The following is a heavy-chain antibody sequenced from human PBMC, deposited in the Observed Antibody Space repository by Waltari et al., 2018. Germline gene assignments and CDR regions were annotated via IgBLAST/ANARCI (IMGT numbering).Heavy chain of an antibody. CDR2: IKQDGSEK. CDR1: VFMFGGFW. Sequence: EVQLVESGGGFVRTGGLLRLSWAGSVFMFGGFWMGWVRQAPGKGLEWVANIKQDGSEKKYVDSVKGRFTISRDNAKNSLYLQMNSLRVDDTAVYYCTKSPAPWGQGTLVTVSS. CDR3: TKSPAP. V-gene: IGHV3-7*01. J-gene: IGHJ5*02. D-gene: IGHD2-2*01.